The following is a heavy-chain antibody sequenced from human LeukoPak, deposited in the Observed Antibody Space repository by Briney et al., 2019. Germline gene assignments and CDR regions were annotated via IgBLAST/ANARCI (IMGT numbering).Heavy chain of an antibody. Sequence: SGTLSLTCGVSGGSITTTNYWSWVRQPPGGGLEWIGEISLAGRTRYNPSLKSRVNISIDESKNHLYLNLASVTAADTAVYYCSRESGPFCPFGHWGQGTLVAVTS. J-gene: IGHJ4*02. CDR2: ISLAGRT. V-gene: IGHV4-4*02. CDR3: SRESGPFCPFGH. CDR1: GGSITTTNY. D-gene: IGHD1-26*01.